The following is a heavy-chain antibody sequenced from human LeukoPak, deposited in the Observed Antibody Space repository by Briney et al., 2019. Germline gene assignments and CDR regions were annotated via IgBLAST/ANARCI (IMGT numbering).Heavy chain of an antibody. CDR3: AALGLVGSSSRSYYFDY. CDR1: GGSISSGGYY. D-gene: IGHD6-6*01. V-gene: IGHV4-30-2*01. CDR2: IYHSGST. Sequence: PSQTLSLTCTVSGGSISSGGYYWSWIRQPPGKGLEWIGYIYHSGSTYYNPSLKSRVTISVDRSKNQFSLKLSSVTAADTAVYYCAALGLVGSSSRSYYFDYWGRGTLVTVSS. J-gene: IGHJ4*02.